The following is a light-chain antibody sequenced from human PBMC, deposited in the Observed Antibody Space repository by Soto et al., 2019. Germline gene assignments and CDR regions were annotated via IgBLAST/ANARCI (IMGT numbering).Light chain of an antibody. CDR1: QSISNY. J-gene: IGKJ2*01. CDR2: AAS. V-gene: IGKV1-39*01. Sequence: DIQMTQSPSSLSASVGDRVTITCRASQSISNYLNWYQQKPGKAPKVLIFAASSLQSGVPSRFSGSGSGTEFTLTISSLQPEDFATYSCQQSHSSPDTFGQGTKLEIK. CDR3: QQSHSSPDT.